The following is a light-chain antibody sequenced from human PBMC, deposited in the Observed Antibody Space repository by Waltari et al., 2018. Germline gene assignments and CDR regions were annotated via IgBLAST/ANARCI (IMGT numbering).Light chain of an antibody. CDR3: QQYNNLPIT. Sequence: DVQMTQSPSSLSASVGDRVTITCQASQDIGNFLNWYQQKPGRAPQLLVYDASNLKTGVPSRFSGSGSGTDFTFTISSLQPEDVATYSCQQYNNLPITFGQGTRLEI. V-gene: IGKV1-33*01. CDR2: DAS. CDR1: QDIGNF. J-gene: IGKJ5*01.